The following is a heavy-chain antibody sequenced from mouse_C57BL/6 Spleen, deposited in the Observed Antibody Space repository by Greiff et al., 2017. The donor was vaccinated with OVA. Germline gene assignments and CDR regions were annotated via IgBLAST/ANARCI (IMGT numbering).Heavy chain of an antibody. V-gene: IGHV5-9*01. CDR2: ISGGGGNT. D-gene: IGHD2-1*01. J-gene: IGHJ3*01. CDR1: GFTFSSYT. CDR3: AREEIYYGNYAWFAY. Sequence: EVQLQESGGGLVKPGGSLKLSCAASGFTFSSYTMSWVRQTPEKRLEWVATISGGGGNTYYPDSVKGRFTISRDNAKNTLYLQMSSLRSEDTALYYCAREEIYYGNYAWFAYWGQGTLVTVSA.